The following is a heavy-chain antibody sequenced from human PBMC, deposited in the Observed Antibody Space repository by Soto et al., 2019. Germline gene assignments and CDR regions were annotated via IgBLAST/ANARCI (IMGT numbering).Heavy chain of an antibody. D-gene: IGHD3-22*01. CDR3: ARARITMIVVVIDY. V-gene: IGHV4-59*12. J-gene: IGHJ4*02. CDR1: GGSISSYY. Sequence: SETLSLTCTVSGGSISSYYWSWIRQPPGKGLEWIGYIYYSGSTYYNPSLKSRVTISVDTSKNQFSLKLSSVTAADTAVYYCARARITMIVVVIDYWGQGTLVTVSS. CDR2: IYYSGST.